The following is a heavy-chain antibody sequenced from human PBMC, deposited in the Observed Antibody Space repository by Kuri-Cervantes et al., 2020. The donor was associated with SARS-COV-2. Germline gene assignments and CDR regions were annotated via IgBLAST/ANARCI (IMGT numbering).Heavy chain of an antibody. CDR3: ARLLVAGTIYYYYGMDV. J-gene: IGHJ6*02. V-gene: IGHV5-51*04. D-gene: IGHD6-19*01. Sequence: GGSLRLSCKGSGYSFTSYWIGWVRQMPGKGLEWVGIIYPGDSDTRYSPSFQGQVTISADKPISTAYLQWSSLKASDTAMYYCARLLVAGTIYYYYGMDVWGQGTTVTVSS. CDR2: IYPGDSDT. CDR1: GYSFTSYW.